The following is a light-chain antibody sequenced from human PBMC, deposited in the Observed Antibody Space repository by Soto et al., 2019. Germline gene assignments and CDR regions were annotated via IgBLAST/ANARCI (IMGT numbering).Light chain of an antibody. CDR2: EVG. J-gene: IGLJ1*01. Sequence: QSVLTQPPSASGSPGQSVTISCTGTSSDIGAYNYVSWYQQHPGKAPKLMIFEVGKRPSGVPDRFSASKSGNTASLTVSGLQAEDEADYYCSSHGGSNNFYVFGTGTKVTVL. CDR3: SSHGGSNNFYV. V-gene: IGLV2-8*01. CDR1: SSDIGAYNY.